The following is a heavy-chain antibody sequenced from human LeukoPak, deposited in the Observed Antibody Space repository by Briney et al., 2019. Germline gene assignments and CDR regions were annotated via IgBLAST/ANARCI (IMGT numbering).Heavy chain of an antibody. D-gene: IGHD6-13*01. CDR2: ISSSISYI. V-gene: IGHV3-21*01. CDR1: GFTFSSYS. Sequence: PGGSLRLSCAASGFTFSSYSMNWVRQAPGKGLEWVSSISSSISYIYYADSVKGRFTISRDNANNSLFLQMNSLRAEDTAVYYCARIDPKYSSSWFTSRHYAMDVWGQGTTVTVSS. CDR3: ARIDPKYSSSWFTSRHYAMDV. J-gene: IGHJ6*02.